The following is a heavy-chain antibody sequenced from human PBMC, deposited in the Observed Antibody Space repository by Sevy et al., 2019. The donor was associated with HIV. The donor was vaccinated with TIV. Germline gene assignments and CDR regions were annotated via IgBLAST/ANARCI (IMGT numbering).Heavy chain of an antibody. Sequence: QLGGSLRLSCAASGFTFSSYAMNWVRQAPGKGLEWVSAISGSGGSTYYADSVKGRFTISRDNSKNTLYLQMNSLRAEDTAVYYCAKDPGPNPKLLPHIAAPGWFDPWGQGTLVTVSS. CDR1: GFTFSSYA. J-gene: IGHJ5*02. CDR2: ISGSGGST. D-gene: IGHD6-13*01. V-gene: IGHV3-23*01. CDR3: AKDPGPNPKLLPHIAAPGWFDP.